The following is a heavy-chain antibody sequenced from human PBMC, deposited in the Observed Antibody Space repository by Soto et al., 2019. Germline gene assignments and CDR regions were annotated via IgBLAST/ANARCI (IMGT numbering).Heavy chain of an antibody. CDR3: ARSPFGVLTAAPYYYYGMDV. D-gene: IGHD3-3*01. V-gene: IGHV5-51*01. CDR2: IYPGDSDT. CDR1: AYSFTSYG. Sequence: XESLKITPPGSAYSFTSYGLVWVRQMPGKGLDGMGIIYPGDSDTRDSPSFQGQVTISADKSISTAYLQWSSLKASETAMYYCARSPFGVLTAAPYYYYGMDVWGPGTTVTVFS. J-gene: IGHJ6*02.